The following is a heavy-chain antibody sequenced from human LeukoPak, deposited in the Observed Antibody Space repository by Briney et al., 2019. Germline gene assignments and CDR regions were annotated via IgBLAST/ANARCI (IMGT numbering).Heavy chain of an antibody. CDR2: INTNTGNP. Sequence: ASVKVSCKASGYTFTTYPMNWVRQAPGQGLEWMGWINTNTGNPTYAQGFTGRFVFSLDTSVSTAYLQISSLKPEDTAVYYCAREGVVVGAAANDAFDIWGQGTMVTVSS. CDR1: GYTFTTYP. V-gene: IGHV7-4-1*02. CDR3: AREGVVVGAAANDAFDI. J-gene: IGHJ3*02. D-gene: IGHD1-26*01.